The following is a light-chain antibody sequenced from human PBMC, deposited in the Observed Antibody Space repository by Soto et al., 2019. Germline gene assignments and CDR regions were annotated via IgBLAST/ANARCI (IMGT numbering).Light chain of an antibody. CDR2: GAS. V-gene: IGKV3-15*01. Sequence: IVMTQSPATLSLSPGERATLSCRASQSVSSDLAWYHQKPGQAPRLLIYGASTRATGIPASFSGSGSGTEFTLTINSLQSEDFAVYYCQQYNTWPRTFGQGTKVDIK. J-gene: IGKJ1*01. CDR3: QQYNTWPRT. CDR1: QSVSSD.